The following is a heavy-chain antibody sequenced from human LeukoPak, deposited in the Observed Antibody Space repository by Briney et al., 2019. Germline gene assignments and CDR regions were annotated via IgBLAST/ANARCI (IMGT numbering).Heavy chain of an antibody. V-gene: IGHV4-59*08. CDR3: ARHVVTRNWFDP. D-gene: IGHD2-21*02. J-gene: IGHJ5*02. CDR2: IYYSGST. CDR1: GGSISSYY. Sequence: SETLSLTCTVSGGSISSYYWSWIRQPPGKGLEWIGYIYYSGSTNYNPSLESRVTISVDTSKNQFSLKLSSVTAADTAVYYCARHVVTRNWFDPWGQGTLVTVSS.